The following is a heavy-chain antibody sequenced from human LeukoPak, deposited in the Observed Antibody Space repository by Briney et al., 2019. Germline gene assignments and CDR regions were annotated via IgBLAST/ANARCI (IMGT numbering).Heavy chain of an antibody. CDR1: SGSISGYY. CDR3: ARATGITGTTTAELNFDY. D-gene: IGHD1-7*01. J-gene: IGHJ4*02. Sequence: SETLSLTCIVSSGSISGYYWSWIRQPPGKGLEWIGYIYYSGSTNYNPSLKSRVTISVDTSKNQFSLKLSSVTAADTAVYYCARATGITGTTTAELNFDYWGQGTLVTVSS. CDR2: IYYSGST. V-gene: IGHV4-59*01.